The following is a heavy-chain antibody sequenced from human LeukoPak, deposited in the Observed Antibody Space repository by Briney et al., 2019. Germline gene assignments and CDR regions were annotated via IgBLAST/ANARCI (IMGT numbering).Heavy chain of an antibody. Sequence: ASVKVSCKASGYTFTSYDINWVRQATGQGLEWMGWMNPNSGNTGYAQKFQGRVTMTRNTSISTAYMELSSLRSEDTAVYYCARGGVYYANHGMDVWGQGTTVTVSS. V-gene: IGHV1-8*01. CDR1: GYTFTSYD. J-gene: IGHJ6*02. CDR3: ARGGVYYANHGMDV. CDR2: MNPNSGNT. D-gene: IGHD3-10*01.